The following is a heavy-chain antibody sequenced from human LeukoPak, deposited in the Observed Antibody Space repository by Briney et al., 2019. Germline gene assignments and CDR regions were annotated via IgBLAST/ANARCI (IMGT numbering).Heavy chain of an antibody. Sequence: SETLSLTCTVSGGSISSGDYYWSWLRQPPGKGLEWIGYIYYSGSTYYNPSLKSRVTISVDTSKNQFSLKLSSVTAADTAVYYCARITMIVVAQDAFDIWGQGTMVTVSS. CDR1: GGSISSGDYY. CDR2: IYYSGST. D-gene: IGHD3-22*01. CDR3: ARITMIVVAQDAFDI. J-gene: IGHJ3*02. V-gene: IGHV4-30-4*01.